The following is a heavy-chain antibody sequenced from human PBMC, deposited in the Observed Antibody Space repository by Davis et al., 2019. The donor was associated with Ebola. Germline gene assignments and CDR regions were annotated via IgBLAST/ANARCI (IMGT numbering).Heavy chain of an antibody. CDR3: ARDTQWLVQGAFDI. Sequence: AASVKVSCKASGGTFSSYAISWVRQAPGQVLEWMGWISAYNGNTNYAQKLQGRVTMTTDTSTSTAYMELRSLRSDDTAVYYCARDTQWLVQGAFDIWGQGTMVTVSS. CDR1: GGTFSSYA. J-gene: IGHJ3*02. D-gene: IGHD6-19*01. CDR2: ISAYNGNT. V-gene: IGHV1-18*01.